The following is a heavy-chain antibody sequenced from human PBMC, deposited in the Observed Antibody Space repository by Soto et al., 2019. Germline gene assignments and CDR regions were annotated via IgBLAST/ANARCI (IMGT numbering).Heavy chain of an antibody. CDR3: WRGFWHFDF. J-gene: IGHJ4*02. D-gene: IGHD3-3*01. CDR1: GFTFTTYW. Sequence: EVQLVESGGGLVQPGGSLRLSCAASGFTFTTYWMNWVRQAPGKGLEGVATIKQDGVEKYYVDSVKGRFSISRDNAKNSLYLQMNILRVEDTAVYYCWRGFWHFDFWGQGTLVTVSS. V-gene: IGHV3-7*05. CDR2: IKQDGVEK.